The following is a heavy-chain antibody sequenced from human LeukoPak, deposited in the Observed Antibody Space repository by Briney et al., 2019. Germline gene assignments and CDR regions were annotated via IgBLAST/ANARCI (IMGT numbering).Heavy chain of an antibody. Sequence: GGSLRLSCAASGFTFSSYGMHWVRQAPGKGLEWVAVISYDGSNKYYADSVKGRFTISRDNSKNTLCLQMNSLRAEDTAVYYCAILPGYDSSGYYYDPYYYYYMDVWGKGTTVTVSS. D-gene: IGHD3-22*01. J-gene: IGHJ6*03. CDR3: AILPGYDSSGYYYDPYYYYYMDV. V-gene: IGHV3-30*03. CDR2: ISYDGSNK. CDR1: GFTFSSYG.